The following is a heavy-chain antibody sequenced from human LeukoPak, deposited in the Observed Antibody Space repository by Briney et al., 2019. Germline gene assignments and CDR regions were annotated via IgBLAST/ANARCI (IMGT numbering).Heavy chain of an antibody. Sequence: GGSLRLSCAASGFTFSSYAMHWVRQAPGQGLEWMGWINPNSGDTNFAQKFQGRVTMTKDTSTSTVYMEVSRLRSDDTAVFYCARGNYDSSDFEYFQHWGQGTLVTVSS. V-gene: IGHV1-2*02. CDR1: GFTFSSYA. CDR3: ARGNYDSSDFEYFQH. D-gene: IGHD3-22*01. J-gene: IGHJ1*01. CDR2: INPNSGDT.